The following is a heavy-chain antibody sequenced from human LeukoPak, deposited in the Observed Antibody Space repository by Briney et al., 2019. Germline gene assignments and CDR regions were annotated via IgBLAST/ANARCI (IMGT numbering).Heavy chain of an antibody. D-gene: IGHD3-3*01. J-gene: IGHJ4*02. CDR2: IIPIFGTA. CDR3: ARATPYSLGVVIPDY. Sequence: ASVKVSCKASGGTFSSYAISWVRQAPGQGLEWMGGIIPIFGTANYAQKFQGRVTITADESTSIAYMELSSLRSEDTAVYYCARATPYSLGVVIPDYWGQGTLVTVSS. V-gene: IGHV1-69*13. CDR1: GGTFSSYA.